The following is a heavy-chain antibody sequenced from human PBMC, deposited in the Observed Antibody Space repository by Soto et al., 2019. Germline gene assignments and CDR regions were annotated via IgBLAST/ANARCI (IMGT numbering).Heavy chain of an antibody. CDR2: INHSGST. CDR3: ARGRLTRGLAAAGTNRFDY. J-gene: IGHJ4*02. V-gene: IGHV4-34*01. Sequence: PSETLSLTCAVYGGSFSGYYWSWIRQPPGKGLEWIGEINHSGSTNYNPSLKSRVTISVDTSKNQFSLKLSSVTAADTAVYYCARGRLTRGLAAAGTNRFDYWGQGTLVTVSS. D-gene: IGHD6-13*01. CDR1: GGSFSGYY.